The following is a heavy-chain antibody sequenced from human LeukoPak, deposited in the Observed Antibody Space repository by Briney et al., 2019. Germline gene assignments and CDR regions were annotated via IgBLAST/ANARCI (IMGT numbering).Heavy chain of an antibody. V-gene: IGHV3-7*01. CDR2: IKYDGSGN. Sequence: GGSLRLSCEASGFDFSNYYMSWVRQAPGKRLEWLANIKYDGSGNYYVDSVKGRFTISRDNAKNSLYLQMNSLRAEDTAVYYCTRDEGATVATYRFDFWGQGTLVTVSS. D-gene: IGHD4-23*01. CDR1: GFDFSNYY. CDR3: TRDEGATVATYRFDF. J-gene: IGHJ4*02.